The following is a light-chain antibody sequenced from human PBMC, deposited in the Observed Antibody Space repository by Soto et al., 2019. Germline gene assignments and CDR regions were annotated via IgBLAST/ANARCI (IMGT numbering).Light chain of an antibody. CDR3: QSYDSRLSAVV. V-gene: IGLV1-40*01. CDR1: SSNIGAGYD. J-gene: IGLJ2*01. Sequence: QSVLTQPPSVSGAPGQRVTISCTGSSSNIGAGYDVHWYRQVPGTAPKLLIYDNSNRPSGVPDRFSGSKSGTSASLAITGLQAEDGTDYYCQSYDSRLSAVVFGGGTKLTVL. CDR2: DNS.